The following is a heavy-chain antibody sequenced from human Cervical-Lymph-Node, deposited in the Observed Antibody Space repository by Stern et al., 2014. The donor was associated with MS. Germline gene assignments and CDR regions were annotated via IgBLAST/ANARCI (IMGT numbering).Heavy chain of an antibody. J-gene: IGHJ4*02. CDR1: GFSLITSGTR. CDR2: IDWNDQT. Sequence: QITLKESGPALVKPTQTLTLTCTFSGFSLITSGTRVSWIRQPPGRALEWIAPIDWNDQTFYNSSQMPRLTITKDTSKNQVVLTMTNVDPVDTATYYCARMMGSGYRPYFDYWGQGTPVTVSS. V-gene: IGHV2-70*04. D-gene: IGHD3-3*01. CDR3: ARMMGSGYRPYFDY.